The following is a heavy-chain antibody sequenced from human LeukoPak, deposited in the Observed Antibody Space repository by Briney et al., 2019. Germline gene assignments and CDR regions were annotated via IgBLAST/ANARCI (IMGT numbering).Heavy chain of an antibody. CDR3: ARHRRKSGLIQLWLSPNWFDP. Sequence: PSETLSLTCTVSGGSISSSSYYWGWIRQPPGKGLEWIGEINHSGSTNYNPSLKSRVTISVDTSKNQFSLKLSSVTAADTAVYYCARHRRKSGLIQLWLSPNWFDPWGQGTLVTVSS. CDR1: GGSISSSSYY. V-gene: IGHV4-39*01. D-gene: IGHD5-18*01. J-gene: IGHJ5*02. CDR2: INHSGST.